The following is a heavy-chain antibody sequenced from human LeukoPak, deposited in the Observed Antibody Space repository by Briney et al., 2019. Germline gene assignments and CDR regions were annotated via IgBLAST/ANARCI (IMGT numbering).Heavy chain of an antibody. Sequence: GGSLSLSCAASGFTFDDYAMHWVRQAPGKGLEWVSLISGDGGSTYYADSVKGRFTISRDNSKNSLYLQMNSLRTEDTALYYCASGPSYYDSSGYYLVSPFDYWGQGTLVTVSS. D-gene: IGHD3-22*01. J-gene: IGHJ4*02. CDR2: ISGDGGST. V-gene: IGHV3-43*02. CDR1: GFTFDDYA. CDR3: ASGPSYYDSSGYYLVSPFDY.